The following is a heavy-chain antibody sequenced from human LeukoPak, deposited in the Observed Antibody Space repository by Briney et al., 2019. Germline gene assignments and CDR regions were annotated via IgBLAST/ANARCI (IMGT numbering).Heavy chain of an antibody. J-gene: IGHJ3*02. CDR3: AREDYGDYAEVYDAFDI. CDR1: GFTFSSYG. CDR2: IWYDGSSK. V-gene: IGHV3-33*01. D-gene: IGHD4-17*01. Sequence: GGSLRLSCAASGFTFSSYGMHWVRQAPGKGLEWVAVIWYDGSSKYYADSVKGRFTISRDNSKNTLYLQMNSLRAEDTAVYYCAREDYGDYAEVYDAFDIWGQGTMVTVSS.